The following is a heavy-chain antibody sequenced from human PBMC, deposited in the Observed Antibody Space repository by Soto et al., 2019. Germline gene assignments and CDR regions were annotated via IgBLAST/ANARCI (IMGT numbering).Heavy chain of an antibody. CDR1: GGSFSGYY. CDR3: ARGSPYSGYAW. J-gene: IGHJ4*02. Sequence: QVQLQQWGAGRLKPSETLSLTCAVYGGSFSGYYWSWIRQPPGKGLEWIGEINHSGSTNYNPSLKRRVTISVDTSKNQFSLKLSSVTAADTAVYYCARGSPYSGYAWWGQGTLVTVSS. D-gene: IGHD5-12*01. CDR2: INHSGST. V-gene: IGHV4-34*01.